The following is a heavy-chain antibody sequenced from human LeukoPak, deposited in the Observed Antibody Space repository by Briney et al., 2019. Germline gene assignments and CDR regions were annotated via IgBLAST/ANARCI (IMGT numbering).Heavy chain of an antibody. CDR2: ISGSGSSI. CDR3: ARRKYSGYDAWGPYYYYYYGMDV. D-gene: IGHD5-12*01. J-gene: IGHJ6*02. V-gene: IGHV3-11*01. CDR1: GFTFSDYY. Sequence: GGSLRLSCAASGFTFSDYYMSWIRQAPGKGLEWVSYISGSGSSIYYADSVKGRFTISRDNAKNSLYLQMNSLRAEDTAVYYCARRKYSGYDAWGPYYYYYYGMDVWGQGTTVTVSS.